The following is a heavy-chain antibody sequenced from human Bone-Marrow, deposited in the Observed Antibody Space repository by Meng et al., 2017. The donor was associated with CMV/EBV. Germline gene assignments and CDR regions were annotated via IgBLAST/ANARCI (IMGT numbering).Heavy chain of an antibody. Sequence: SETLSLTCTVSGGSISSYYWSWIRQPPGKGLEWIGYIYYSGSTNYNPSLKSRVTISVDTSKNQFSLKLSSVTAADTAVYYCASSSTTTYYYYGMDVWGQGTRVTVSS. CDR2: IYYSGST. CDR1: GGSISSYY. V-gene: IGHV4-59*01. D-gene: IGHD1-26*01. CDR3: ASSSTTTYYYYGMDV. J-gene: IGHJ6*02.